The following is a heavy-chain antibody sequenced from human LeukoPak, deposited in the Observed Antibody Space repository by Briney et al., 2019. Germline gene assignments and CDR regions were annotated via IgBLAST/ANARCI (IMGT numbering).Heavy chain of an antibody. CDR3: ARGLTDRPTFDY. V-gene: IGHV3-30*03. CDR2: ISYDGTNK. D-gene: IGHD3-9*01. CDR1: GFIFSHFA. J-gene: IGHJ4*02. Sequence: GGSLRLSCATSGFIFSHFAMHWVRQAPGKGLEWVALISYDGTNKYYADSVKGRFTISRDNAKNSLYLQMNSLRVEDRAVYYCARGLTDRPTFDYWGQGTLVTVSS.